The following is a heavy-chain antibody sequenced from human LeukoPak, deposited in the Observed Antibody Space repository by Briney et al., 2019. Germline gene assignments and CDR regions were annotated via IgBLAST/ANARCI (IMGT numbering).Heavy chain of an antibody. D-gene: IGHD4-17*01. CDR2: ISASGGRT. J-gene: IGHJ4*02. CDR1: GFRFSDFA. V-gene: IGHV3-23*01. Sequence: GGSLRLSCAASGFRFSDFAMSWVRQAPGKGLECVSVISASGGRTYSAESVKARFTISRDNSKNTLYLEMNSLTADDTAVYYCAKGHSDFGTGFDLWGQGTLVTVS. CDR3: AKGHSDFGTGFDL.